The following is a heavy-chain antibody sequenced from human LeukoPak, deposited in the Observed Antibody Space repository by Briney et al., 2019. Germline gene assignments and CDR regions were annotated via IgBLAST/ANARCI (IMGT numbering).Heavy chain of an antibody. J-gene: IGHJ4*02. CDR3: AKDRAVDIVATIF. D-gene: IGHD5-12*01. V-gene: IGHV3-23*01. CDR2: ISGSGGST. CDR1: GFTFRSYA. Sequence: GGSLRLSCAGSGFTFRSYAMSWVRQAPGKGLEWVSAISGSGGSTYYADSVKGRFTISRDNSKNTLYLQMNSLRAEDTAVYYCAKDRAVDIVATIFGGQGTLVTVSS.